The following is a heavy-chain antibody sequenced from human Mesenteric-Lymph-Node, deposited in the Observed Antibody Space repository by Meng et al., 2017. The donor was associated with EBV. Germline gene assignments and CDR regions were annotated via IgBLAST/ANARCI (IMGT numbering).Heavy chain of an antibody. CDR2: VSGSGGST. D-gene: IGHD6-19*01. CDR3: VKDLAVAGT. CDR1: EFTFSDYT. Sequence: EVELLESGGGLVQRGGSLRLSCAASEFTFSDYTMYWVRQAPGKGLEWVSHVSGSGGSTYYADSVKGRFTIYRDNSKNTLYLQMNSLGVGDTAVYYCVKDLAVAGTWGQGTLVTVFS. V-gene: IGHV3-23*01. J-gene: IGHJ5*02.